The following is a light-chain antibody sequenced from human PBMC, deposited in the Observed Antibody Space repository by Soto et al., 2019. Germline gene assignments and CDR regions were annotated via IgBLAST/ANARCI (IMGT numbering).Light chain of an antibody. CDR1: SSDVGGYNY. CDR2: DVS. V-gene: IGLV2-14*01. CDR3: SSYTSSSNLDV. J-gene: IGLJ1*01. Sequence: QSVLTQHASVSGSPGQSINISCTGTSSDVGGYNYVSWYQQHPGKAPKLMIYDVSNRPSGVSNRFSGSKSGNTASLTISGLQAEDEADYYCSSYTSSSNLDVFGNGTKVTVL.